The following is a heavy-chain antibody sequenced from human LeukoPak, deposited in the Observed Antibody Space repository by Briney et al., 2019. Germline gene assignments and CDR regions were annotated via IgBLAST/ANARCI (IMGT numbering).Heavy chain of an antibody. CDR3: ARVVGATSPFDY. CDR2: INPNSGDT. Sequence: ASVKVSCKASEYTFSVYHIHWVRLAPGQGLEWMAWINPNSGDTNYAQKFQGRVTMTRDTSISTAYMELSRLRSDDTAVYYCARVVGATSPFDYWGQGTLVTVSS. V-gene: IGHV1-2*02. J-gene: IGHJ4*02. D-gene: IGHD1-26*01. CDR1: EYTFSVYH.